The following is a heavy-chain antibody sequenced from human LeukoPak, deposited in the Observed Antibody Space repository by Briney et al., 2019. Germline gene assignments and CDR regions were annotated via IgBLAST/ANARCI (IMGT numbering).Heavy chain of an antibody. CDR1: GGSIRSYD. V-gene: IGHV4-59*01. CDR2: ISYTGST. J-gene: IGHJ3*01. CDR3: VRVGGSPLGALDV. Sequence: PSETLSLTCIVSGGSIRSYDWSCIRQPPGKGLEWIGYISYTGSTSYNPSLKSRVTMSGDTPKNQFSLKLSSVTAADTAVYYCVRVGGSPLGALDVWGQGTMVTVSS.